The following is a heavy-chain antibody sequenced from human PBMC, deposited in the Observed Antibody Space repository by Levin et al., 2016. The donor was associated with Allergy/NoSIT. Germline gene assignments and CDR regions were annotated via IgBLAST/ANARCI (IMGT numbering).Heavy chain of an antibody. CDR3: AKESGSGWGSYFDY. Sequence: WIRQPPGKGLEWVAVISYDGSNKYYADSVKGRFTISRDNSKNTLYLQMNSLRAEDTAVYYCAKESGSGWGSYFDYWGQGTLVTVSS. J-gene: IGHJ4*02. V-gene: IGHV3-30*18. D-gene: IGHD2-15*01. CDR2: ISYDGSNK.